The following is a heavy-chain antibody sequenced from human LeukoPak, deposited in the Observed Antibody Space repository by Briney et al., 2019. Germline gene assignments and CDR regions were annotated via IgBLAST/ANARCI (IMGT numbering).Heavy chain of an antibody. CDR3: ARVGITMVRGVIPLNPYYFDY. J-gene: IGHJ4*02. CDR1: GGSFSGYY. V-gene: IGHV4-34*01. Sequence: PSETLSLTCAVYGGSFSGYYWSWIRQPPGKGLEWIGEINHSGSTNYNPSLKSRVTISVDTSKNQFSLKLSSVTAADTAVYYCARVGITMVRGVIPLNPYYFDYWGQGTLVTVSS. D-gene: IGHD3-10*01. CDR2: INHSGST.